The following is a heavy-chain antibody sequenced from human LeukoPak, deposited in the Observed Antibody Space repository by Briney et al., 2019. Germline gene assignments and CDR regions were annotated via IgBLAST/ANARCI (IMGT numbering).Heavy chain of an antibody. CDR3: AGDSNQKLDY. CDR2: INWNGDST. D-gene: IGHD2-8*01. V-gene: IGHV3-20*04. Sequence: GGSLRLSCAASGFTFDDYGMSWVRQAPGRGLEWVSGINWNGDSTGYADSVKGRFTISRDNTKNTLYLQMNSLRAEDTAVYYCAGDSNQKLDYWGQGSLVTVSS. J-gene: IGHJ4*02. CDR1: GFTFDDYG.